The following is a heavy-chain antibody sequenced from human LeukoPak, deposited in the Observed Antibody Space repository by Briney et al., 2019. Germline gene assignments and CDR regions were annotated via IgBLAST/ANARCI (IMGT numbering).Heavy chain of an antibody. CDR1: GGTISSSRYY. Sequence: PSETLSLTCTVSGGTISSSRYYGGWIRQPPGKGLEWIGSIYHSGRTYYNPSLKSRVTISVDTSKNQSSLTLCSVTAGDTAVYYCVRHSIVGAAYYYYGMDVWGQGTTVTVSS. V-gene: IGHV4-39*01. CDR2: IYHSGRT. CDR3: VRHSIVGAAYYYYGMDV. J-gene: IGHJ6*02. D-gene: IGHD1-26*01.